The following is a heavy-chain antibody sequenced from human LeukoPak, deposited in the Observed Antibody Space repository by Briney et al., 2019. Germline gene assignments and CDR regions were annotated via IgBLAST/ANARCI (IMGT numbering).Heavy chain of an antibody. Sequence: GGSLRLSCAASGFTFSSYEMNWVRQAPGKGLEWVSYISSSGSTIYYADSVKGRFTISRDNAKNSLYLQMNSLRAEDTAVYYCARCPMVRGPFDLWGRGTLVTVSS. CDR1: GFTFSSYE. J-gene: IGHJ2*01. CDR3: ARCPMVRGPFDL. V-gene: IGHV3-48*03. D-gene: IGHD3-10*01. CDR2: ISSSGSTI.